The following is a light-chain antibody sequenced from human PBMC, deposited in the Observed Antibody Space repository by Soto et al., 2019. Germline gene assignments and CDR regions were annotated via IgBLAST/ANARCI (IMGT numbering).Light chain of an antibody. V-gene: IGLV2-8*01. CDR2: EVS. CDR1: SSDVGGYNY. J-gene: IGLJ2*01. CDR3: SSYAGSKTL. Sequence: QSALTQPPSASGSPGQSVTISCTGTSSDVGGYNYVSWYQQHPGKAPKLMIYEVSKRPSGVPDRFPGSKSGNTASLTVSGLKDEDEADYYCSSYAGSKTLFGGGTKLTVL.